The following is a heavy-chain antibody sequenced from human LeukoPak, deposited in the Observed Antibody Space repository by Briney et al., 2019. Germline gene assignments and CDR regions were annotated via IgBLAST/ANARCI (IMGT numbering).Heavy chain of an antibody. V-gene: IGHV3-33*01. Sequence: PGRSLRLSCAASGFTFSSDCMHWVRQAPSKGLECESVIWYDGSNKYYADSVKGRFTISRDNSKNTLYLQMNSLRAEDTAVYYCARDRSPRTYGGAFDYWGGGTLVTVSS. D-gene: IGHD4-23*01. CDR3: ARDRSPRTYGGAFDY. CDR2: IWYDGSNK. J-gene: IGHJ4*02. CDR1: GFTFSSDC.